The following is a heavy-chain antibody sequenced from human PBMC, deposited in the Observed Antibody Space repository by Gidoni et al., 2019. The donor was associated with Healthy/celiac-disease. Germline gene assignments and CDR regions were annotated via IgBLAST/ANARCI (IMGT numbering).Heavy chain of an antibody. CDR1: GYSFTSYW. CDR3: ARHKGRSGSGWYYFDY. Sequence: EVQLVQSGAEVKKPGESLKISCKGSGYSFTSYWIGWVRQMPGKGLEWMGIIYPGDSDTRYRPSFQGQVTISADKSISTAYLQWSSLKASDTAMYYCARHKGRSGSGWYYFDYWGQGTLVTVSS. J-gene: IGHJ4*02. V-gene: IGHV5-51*01. CDR2: IYPGDSDT. D-gene: IGHD6-19*01.